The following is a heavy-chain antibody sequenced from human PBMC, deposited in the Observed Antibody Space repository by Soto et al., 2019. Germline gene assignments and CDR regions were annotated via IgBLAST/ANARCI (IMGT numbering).Heavy chain of an antibody. V-gene: IGHV3-48*01. Sequence: EVQLVESGGGLVQPGGSLRLSCAASGFTFSSYSMNWVRQAPGKGLEWVSYISSSSSTIYYADSVKGRFTISRDNAKNSLYLQMNSLRAEDTAVYYCARQPPEQPPNVLRFLDWIHPSPLDYWGQGTLVTVSS. CDR2: ISSSSSTI. CDR3: ARQPPEQPPNVLRFLDWIHPSPLDY. J-gene: IGHJ4*02. CDR1: GFTFSSYS. D-gene: IGHD3-3*01.